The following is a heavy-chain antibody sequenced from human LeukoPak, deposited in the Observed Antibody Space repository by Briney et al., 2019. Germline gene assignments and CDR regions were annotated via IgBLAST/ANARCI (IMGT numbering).Heavy chain of an antibody. CDR3: ARDNWGAVAGSFDY. Sequence: GASVKVSCKASGYTFTGYYMHWVRQAPGQGLEWMGWINPNSGNTGYAQKFQGRVTMTRNTSISTAYMELSSLRSEDTAVYYCARDNWGAVAGSFDYWGQGTLVTVSS. V-gene: IGHV1-8*02. J-gene: IGHJ4*02. CDR2: INPNSGNT. CDR1: GYTFTGYY. D-gene: IGHD6-19*01.